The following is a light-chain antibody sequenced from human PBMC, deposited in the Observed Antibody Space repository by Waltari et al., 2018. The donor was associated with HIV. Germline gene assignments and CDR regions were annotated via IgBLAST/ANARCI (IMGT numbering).Light chain of an antibody. Sequence: DIQMTQSPSSLSASVGGRVTITCRASQAISNSLAWYQQKPGKIPQLLIYAASTLQFGVPSRFSAFGSGTNFTLAITSVQPEDVATYFCQNYNNAPRTFGQGTKVEIK. CDR1: QAISNS. V-gene: IGKV1-27*01. J-gene: IGKJ1*01. CDR3: QNYNNAPRT. CDR2: AAS.